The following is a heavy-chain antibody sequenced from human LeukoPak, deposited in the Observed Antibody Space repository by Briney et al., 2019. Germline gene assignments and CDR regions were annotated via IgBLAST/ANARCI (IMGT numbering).Heavy chain of an antibody. Sequence: SQTLSLTCTVSGGSINSGDYYWSWIRQPAGKGLEWIGRFYISGSTNYNPSLKSRVTMSVDTSKNQFSLRLNSVTAADTAVYYCARDFLLQSEGLLDYWGQGTLVTVSS. J-gene: IGHJ4*02. CDR3: ARDFLLQSEGLLDY. V-gene: IGHV4-61*02. CDR1: GGSINSGDYY. D-gene: IGHD4-11*01. CDR2: FYISGST.